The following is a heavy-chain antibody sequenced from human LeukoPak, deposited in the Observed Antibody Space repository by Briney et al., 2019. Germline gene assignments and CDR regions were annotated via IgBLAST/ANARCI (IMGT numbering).Heavy chain of an antibody. CDR1: GGSFNTYA. D-gene: IGHD3-16*01. Sequence: SVKVSCRPSGGSFNTYAINWVRQAPGQGLEWMGAIILMFGTSHYAQNFQGRVTITADESTNTVYMELSSLRSEDTARYYCARDQGGGSHRHAFDIWGQGTMVTVSS. CDR3: ARDQGGGSHRHAFDI. CDR2: IILMFGTS. V-gene: IGHV1-69*13. J-gene: IGHJ3*02.